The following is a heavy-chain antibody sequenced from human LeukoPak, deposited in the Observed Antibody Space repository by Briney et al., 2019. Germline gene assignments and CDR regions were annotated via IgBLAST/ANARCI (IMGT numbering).Heavy chain of an antibody. J-gene: IGHJ4*02. CDR3: ARHSSGSYYAY. D-gene: IGHD3-10*01. CDR2: IKQDGSDK. V-gene: IGHV3-7*01. CDR1: GGSFSGYY. Sequence: ETLSLTCAVYGGSFSGYYWSWIRQPPGKGLEWVAHIKQDGSDKYYLDSVKGRFTISRDNARNSLFLHLNSLRVEDTAMYYCARHSSGSYYAYWGQGTLVTVSS.